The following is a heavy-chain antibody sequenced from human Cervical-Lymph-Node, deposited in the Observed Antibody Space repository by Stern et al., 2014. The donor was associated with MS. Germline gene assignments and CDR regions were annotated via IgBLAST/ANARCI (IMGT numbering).Heavy chain of an antibody. V-gene: IGHV3-21*01. Sequence: VQLVESGGGLVKPGGSLRLSCAASGFTFSSYSMNWVRQAPGKGLGGDSSISSSSSYIYYADSVKGRFTISRDNAKNSLYLQMNSLRAEDTAVYYCAREVYYYDSSGLDYWGQGTLVTVSS. CDR3: AREVYYYDSSGLDY. D-gene: IGHD3-22*01. CDR2: ISSSSSYI. J-gene: IGHJ4*02. CDR1: GFTFSSYS.